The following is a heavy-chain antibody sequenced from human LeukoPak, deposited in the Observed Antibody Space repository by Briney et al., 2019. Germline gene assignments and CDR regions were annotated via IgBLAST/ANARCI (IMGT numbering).Heavy chain of an antibody. J-gene: IGHJ4*02. CDR1: GFTFSSYE. CDR2: ISSSGSTI. D-gene: IGHD3-10*01. CDR3: ARGGGEWLGEFLYYFDY. V-gene: IGHV3-48*03. Sequence: AGSLRLSCAASGFTFSSYEMNWVRQAPGKGLEWVSYISSSGSTIYYADSVKGRFTISRDNAKNSLYLQMNSLRAEDTAVYYCARGGGEWLGEFLYYFDYWGQGTLVTVSS.